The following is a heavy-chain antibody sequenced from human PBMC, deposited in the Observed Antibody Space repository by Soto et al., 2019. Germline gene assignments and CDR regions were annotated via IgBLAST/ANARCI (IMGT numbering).Heavy chain of an antibody. J-gene: IGHJ4*02. V-gene: IGHV1-18*01. Sequence: DSVKASCKASGYTVTSYGISWVRQAPGQGLEWMGWISAYNGNTNYAQKLQGRVTMTTDTSTSTAYMELRSLRSDDTAVYYCARDLAAGNCDYWGQGTLVTVSS. CDR1: GYTVTSYG. D-gene: IGHD6-13*01. CDR3: ARDLAAGNCDY. CDR2: ISAYNGNT.